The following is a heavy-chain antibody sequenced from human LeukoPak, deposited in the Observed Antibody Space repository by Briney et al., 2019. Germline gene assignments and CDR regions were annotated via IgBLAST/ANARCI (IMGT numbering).Heavy chain of an antibody. D-gene: IGHD6-13*01. J-gene: IGHJ6*03. Sequence: PSQTLSLTCTVSGGSISSGSYYWSWIRQPAGKGLEWIGRIYTSGSTNYNPSLKSRVTISVDTSKNQLSLKLSSVTASDMAVYYCARDLRQQLAQYYYYYYMDVWGKGTTVTVSS. CDR1: GGSISSGSYY. V-gene: IGHV4-61*02. CDR2: IYTSGST. CDR3: ARDLRQQLAQYYYYYYMDV.